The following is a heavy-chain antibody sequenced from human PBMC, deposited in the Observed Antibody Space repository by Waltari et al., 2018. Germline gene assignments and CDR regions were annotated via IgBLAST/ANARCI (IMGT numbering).Heavy chain of an antibody. Sequence: EVQLLESAGGLVQPGEALRLSCAASGFSFMGFAMTWVRQAPGGGLECVSSISGSVATPFYADSVKGRFTIVRDNSRDTVYLQMNSLRVDDSAVYYCAKGSRGYTNYFFDSWGQGTLVSVSS. D-gene: IGHD3-16*02. CDR2: ISGSVATP. V-gene: IGHV3-23*01. CDR3: AKGSRGYTNYFFDS. CDR1: GFSFMGFA. J-gene: IGHJ4*02.